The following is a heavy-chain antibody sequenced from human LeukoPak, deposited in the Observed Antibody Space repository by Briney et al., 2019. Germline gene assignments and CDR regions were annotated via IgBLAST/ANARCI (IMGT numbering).Heavy chain of an antibody. J-gene: IGHJ4*02. CDR3: ASATYCGGDCYAFFDD. Sequence: GSLRLSCAASGFSFSTKYMSWVRRAPGKGLGWVSSIWSGGNTYYADSVKGRFTISRDNFKNTVYLQMNSLRAEDTAVYYCASATYCGGDCYAFFDDWGQGTLVTVSS. V-gene: IGHV3-66*02. D-gene: IGHD2-21*02. CDR1: GFSFSTKY. CDR2: IWSGGNT.